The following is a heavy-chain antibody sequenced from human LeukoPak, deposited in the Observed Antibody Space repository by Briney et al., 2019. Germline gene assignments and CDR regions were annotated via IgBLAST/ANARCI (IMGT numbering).Heavy chain of an antibody. Sequence: SETLSLTCTVSGGSIRGYYWSWIRQPPGKGLEWIGYIYCSGNTNYNPSLKSRVTISVDTSRDQFSLELSSVTAADTAVYYCARSFSSAWYSYYFDNWGQGTLVTVSS. V-gene: IGHV4-59*01. CDR1: GGSIRGYY. CDR2: IYCSGNT. D-gene: IGHD6-19*01. J-gene: IGHJ4*02. CDR3: ARSFSSAWYSYYFDN.